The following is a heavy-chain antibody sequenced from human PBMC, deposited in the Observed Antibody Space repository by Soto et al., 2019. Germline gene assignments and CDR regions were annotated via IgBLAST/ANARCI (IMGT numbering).Heavy chain of an antibody. CDR2: IYSGGTT. Sequence: GGSLRLSCAASGFTVSSNYMSWVRQAPGKGLEWASVIYSGGTTYYADSVKGRFTISRDNTRNMVYLQMNSLRAEDTAVYYCARDRTTVTHGYYYYYMDVWGKGTTVTAP. J-gene: IGHJ6*03. CDR3: ARDRTTVTHGYYYYYMDV. D-gene: IGHD4-4*01. CDR1: GFTVSSNY. V-gene: IGHV3-66*01.